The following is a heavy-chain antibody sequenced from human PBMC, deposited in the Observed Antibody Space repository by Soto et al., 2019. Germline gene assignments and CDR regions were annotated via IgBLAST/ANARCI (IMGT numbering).Heavy chain of an antibody. J-gene: IGHJ5*02. D-gene: IGHD3-10*02. CDR1: GFTFSNYG. V-gene: IGHV3-33*01. CDR2: IWFDGSNK. CDR3: ARAHICCSGTSYGHNWFDP. Sequence: GGSLRLSCAASGFTFSNYGMQWVRQAPGKGLEWVAVIWFDGSNKYYADSVKGRFTISRDNSKNTLYLEMNSLRDEDTAVYYCARAHICCSGTSYGHNWFDPWGQGTLVTVSS.